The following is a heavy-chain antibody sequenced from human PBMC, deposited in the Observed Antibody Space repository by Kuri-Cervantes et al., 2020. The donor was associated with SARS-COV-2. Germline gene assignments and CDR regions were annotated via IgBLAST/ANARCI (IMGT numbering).Heavy chain of an antibody. V-gene: IGHV3-23*01. CDR1: GFTFSDYY. CDR2: INDRGVGT. D-gene: IGHD5-24*01. CDR3: AKDEEMATIFGAFDM. Sequence: GGSLRLSCVASGFTFSDYYMNWVRQAPGKGLEWVSVINDRGVGTYYADSVKGRYTISRDDSKNTVYLQMNSLTAEDTAVYYCAKDEEMATIFGAFDMWGQGTMVTVSS. J-gene: IGHJ3*02.